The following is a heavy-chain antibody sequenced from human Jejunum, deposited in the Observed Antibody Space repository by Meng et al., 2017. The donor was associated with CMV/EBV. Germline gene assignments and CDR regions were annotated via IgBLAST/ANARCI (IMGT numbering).Heavy chain of an antibody. CDR3: AKDSNRLRSGPHLMVRGVIMYFDH. D-gene: IGHD3-10*01. Sequence: AMTWVRQAPGKGLEWVAAISGNGAGTHYADSVKGRFTISRDNSKNTLYLQMNRLRPEDTALYYCAKDSNRLRSGPHLMVRGVIMYFDHWGQGTLVTV. J-gene: IGHJ4*02. CDR2: ISGNGAGT. V-gene: IGHV3-23*01. CDR1: A.